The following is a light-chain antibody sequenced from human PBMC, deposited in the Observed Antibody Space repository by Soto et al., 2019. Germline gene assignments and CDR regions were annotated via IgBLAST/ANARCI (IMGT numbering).Light chain of an antibody. J-gene: IGKJ4*01. Sequence: EIVLTQSPGTLSLSPEDRATLSCRASQSVSSYLAWYQQKPGQAPRLLIYDASNRATGIPARFSGSGSGTDFTLTITSLEPEDFAVYYCQQRSNWPSTLGGGTTVEIK. CDR1: QSVSSY. CDR2: DAS. V-gene: IGKV3-11*01. CDR3: QQRSNWPST.